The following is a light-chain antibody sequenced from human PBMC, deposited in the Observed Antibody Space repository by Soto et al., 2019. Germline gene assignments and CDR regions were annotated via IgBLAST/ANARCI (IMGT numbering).Light chain of an antibody. CDR1: QTIDHH. CDR2: AAS. J-gene: IGKJ1*01. CDR3: QQSYSTTWT. V-gene: IGKV1-39*01. Sequence: DIQMTQSPSSLSASVGDRVTITCRASQTIDHHLNWYQHKPGRAPKLLMDAASRMQSGVPSSFSGSGTGTEFPLIINSLQPEDFANYYGQQSYSTTWTFGQGTRVEVK.